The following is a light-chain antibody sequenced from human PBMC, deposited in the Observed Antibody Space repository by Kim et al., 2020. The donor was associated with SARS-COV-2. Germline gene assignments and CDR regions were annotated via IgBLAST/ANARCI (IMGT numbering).Light chain of an antibody. CDR2: GAS. V-gene: IGKV3-20*01. J-gene: IGKJ3*01. CDR3: QQYGYSPRTFT. Sequence: EIVLTQSPGTLSLSPGERATLSCRASQSVSSNYLAGYQQKPGQAPRLLIYGASSRATGIPDRFSGSGSGTDFTLTISRLEPEDFAVYSYQQYGYSPRTFTFGPGTKVDIK. CDR1: QSVSSNY.